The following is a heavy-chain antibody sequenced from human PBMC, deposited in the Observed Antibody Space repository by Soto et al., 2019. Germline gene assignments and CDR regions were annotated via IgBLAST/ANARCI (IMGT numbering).Heavy chain of an antibody. D-gene: IGHD4-17*01. CDR3: AKEGTTVSTDYFDY. Sequence: PGGSLRLSCVASGFTFSKFGMSWVRQTPGKGLGWVSAISGRGTDTKYAVSVQGRFTISRDNSNNTVYLQMNSLRADDTAVYYCAKEGTTVSTDYFDYWGQGALVTVSS. V-gene: IGHV3-23*01. CDR2: ISGRGTDT. J-gene: IGHJ4*02. CDR1: GFTFSKFG.